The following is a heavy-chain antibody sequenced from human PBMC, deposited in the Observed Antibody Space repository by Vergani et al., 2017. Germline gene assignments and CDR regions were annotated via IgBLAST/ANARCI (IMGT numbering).Heavy chain of an antibody. Sequence: QVQLVESGGGVVQPGRSLRLSCAASGFTFSSYGMHWVRQAPGKGLEWVAVISYDGSNKYYADSVKGRFTISRDNSKNTLYLQMNSLRAEDTAVYYCAKGPVIDLCPGYFDYWGQGTLVTVSS. V-gene: IGHV3-30*18. CDR1: GFTFSSYG. CDR2: ISYDGSNK. J-gene: IGHJ4*02. CDR3: AKGPVIDLCPGYFDY. D-gene: IGHD3-10*02.